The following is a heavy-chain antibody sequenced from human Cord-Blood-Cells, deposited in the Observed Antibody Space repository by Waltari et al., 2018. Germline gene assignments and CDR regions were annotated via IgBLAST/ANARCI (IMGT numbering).Heavy chain of an antibody. CDR1: GFTFSNAW. CDR2: IKSKNDGGTT. V-gene: IGHV3-15*01. D-gene: IGHD6-19*01. Sequence: EVQLVESGGGLVKPGGSLRLSCAASGFTFSNAWMSWVRQAPGKGLEWVGRIKSKNDGGTTDYAAPVKGRFTISRDDSKNTLYLQMNSLKTEDTAVYYCTTVGYSSGWRTDYWGQGTLVTVSS. CDR3: TTVGYSSGWRTDY. J-gene: IGHJ4*02.